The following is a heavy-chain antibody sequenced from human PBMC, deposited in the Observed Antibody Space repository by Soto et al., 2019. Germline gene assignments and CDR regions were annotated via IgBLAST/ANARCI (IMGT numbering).Heavy chain of an antibody. CDR3: ATVPEGHGHFNWFEP. V-gene: IGHV3-23*01. J-gene: IGHJ5*02. CDR2: ISRGGDT. Sequence: EVQLLESGGGLIQPGGSLRLSCAASGSTISGYAMSWVRQTPGKGLEWLSTISRGGDTSYADSVKGRFTISRDNSKDTLYLRVNSLRVEDTALYYRATVPEGHGHFNWFEPWGQGTLVTVSS. CDR1: GSTISGYA.